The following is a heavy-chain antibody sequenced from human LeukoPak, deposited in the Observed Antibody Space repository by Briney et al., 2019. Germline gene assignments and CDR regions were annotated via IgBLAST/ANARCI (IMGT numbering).Heavy chain of an antibody. V-gene: IGHV3-48*03. J-gene: IGHJ3*02. CDR1: GFTFSTYE. D-gene: IGHD5-12*01. Sequence: QTGGSLRLSCAASGFTFSTYEMNWVRQAPGKGLEWVAYIGSRPTTIYHADSVKGRFIISRDNTKNSLYLHMNSLRAEDAAVYYCATSGPYDVSWAFDIWGHRTTVTVSS. CDR2: IGSRPTTI. CDR3: ATSGPYDVSWAFDI.